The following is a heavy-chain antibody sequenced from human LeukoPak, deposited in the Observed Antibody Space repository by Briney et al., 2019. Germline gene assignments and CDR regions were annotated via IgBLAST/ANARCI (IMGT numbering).Heavy chain of an antibody. CDR1: GFTFSGYG. CDR2: VRYDGSNK. V-gene: IGHV3-30*02. D-gene: IGHD6-13*01. CDR3: AKAPYTSSAYFFDS. J-gene: IGHJ4*02. Sequence: TGGSLRLSCAASGFTFSGYGMHWVRQAPGKGLEWVAFVRYDGSNKYYADSVKGRFTISRDDSKSTLYLQMNSLRAEDTALYYCAKAPYTSSAYFFDSRGQGTLVTVSS.